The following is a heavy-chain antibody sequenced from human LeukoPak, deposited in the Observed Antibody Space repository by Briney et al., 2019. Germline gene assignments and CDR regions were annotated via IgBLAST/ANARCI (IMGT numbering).Heavy chain of an antibody. J-gene: IGHJ4*02. CDR2: IYYSGST. CDR1: GGSISSYY. V-gene: IGHV4-59*08. CDR3: ARHGTVKYCSGGSCYSDAGLADY. D-gene: IGHD2-15*01. Sequence: SETLSLTCTVPGGSISSYYWSWIRQPPGKGLEWIGYIYYSGSTNYNPSLKSRVTISVDTSKNQFSLKLSSVTAADTAVYYCARHGTVKYCSGGSCYSDAGLADYWGQGTLVTVSS.